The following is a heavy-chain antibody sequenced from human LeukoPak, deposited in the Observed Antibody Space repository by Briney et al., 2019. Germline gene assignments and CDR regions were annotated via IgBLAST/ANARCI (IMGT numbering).Heavy chain of an antibody. Sequence: ASAKVSCKASGYTFTSYAMNWVRQAPGQGLEWMGWINTNTGNPTYAQGFTGRFVFSLDTSVSTAYLQISSLKAEDTAVYYCARDGMITFGGAIVRFDPWGQGTLVTVSS. CDR1: GYTFTSYA. V-gene: IGHV7-4-1*02. CDR3: ARDGMITFGGAIVRFDP. CDR2: INTNTGNP. J-gene: IGHJ5*02. D-gene: IGHD3-16*02.